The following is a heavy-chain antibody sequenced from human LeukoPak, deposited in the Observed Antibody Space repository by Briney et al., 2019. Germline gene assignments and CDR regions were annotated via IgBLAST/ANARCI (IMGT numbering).Heavy chain of an antibody. CDR2: ITSSGDNT. Sequence: GGSLRLSCAASGFTFSIYAMTWVRQAPGKGLEWVSTITSSGDNTYYADSVKGRFTISRDNSKNTLFLQMNSLRAEDTAVYYCAKGGTWVTAISFDWWGQGALVTVSS. D-gene: IGHD2-21*02. CDR1: GFTFSIYA. V-gene: IGHV3-23*01. J-gene: IGHJ4*02. CDR3: AKGGTWVTAISFDW.